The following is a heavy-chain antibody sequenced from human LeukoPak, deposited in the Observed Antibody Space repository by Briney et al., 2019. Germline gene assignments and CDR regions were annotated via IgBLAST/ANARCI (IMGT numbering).Heavy chain of an antibody. Sequence: ASVKVSCKASGGTFSSYAISWVRQAPGQGLEWMGGIIPIFGTANYAQKFQGRVTITADESTSTAYMELSSLRSEDTAVYYCARDPCANGVCYFDFWGQGTLVTVSS. CDR1: GGTFSSYA. CDR3: ARDPCANGVCYFDF. D-gene: IGHD2-8*01. CDR2: IIPIFGTA. J-gene: IGHJ4*02. V-gene: IGHV1-69*13.